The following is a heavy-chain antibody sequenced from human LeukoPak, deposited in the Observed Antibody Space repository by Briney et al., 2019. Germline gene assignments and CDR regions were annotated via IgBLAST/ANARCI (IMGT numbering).Heavy chain of an antibody. V-gene: IGHV3-23*01. J-gene: IGHJ5*02. D-gene: IGHD3-22*01. Sequence: GGSLRLSCAASGFTFSSYGMSWVRQAPGKGLEWVSAISGSGGSTYYADSVKGRFTISRDNSKNTLYLQMNSLRAEDTAVYYCAKVTMIVVVITPSGWFDPWGQGTLVTVSS. CDR1: GFTFSSYG. CDR3: AKVTMIVVVITPSGWFDP. CDR2: ISGSGGST.